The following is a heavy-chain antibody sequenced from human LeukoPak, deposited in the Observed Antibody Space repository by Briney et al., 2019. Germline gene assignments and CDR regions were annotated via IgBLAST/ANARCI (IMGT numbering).Heavy chain of an antibody. CDR1: PFTFNGSW. J-gene: IGHJ4*02. D-gene: IGHD1-1*01. CDR2: MDPTGSQK. CDR3: AIWTSGNY. V-gene: IGHV3-7*01. Sequence: GGSLRLSCADSPFTFNGSWMNWVRQAPGRGLEWVANMDPTGSQKRYVDSVRGRFTISKDNPGASLYLDMHSLRAEDTAIYYCAIWTSGNYWGQGTLVTVSS.